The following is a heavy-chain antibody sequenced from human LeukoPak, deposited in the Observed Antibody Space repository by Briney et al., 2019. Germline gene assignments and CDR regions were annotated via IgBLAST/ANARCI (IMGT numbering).Heavy chain of an antibody. Sequence: GGSLRLSCSASGFIFSNYGMVWVRQAPGKGLEYVSAISSDGVITYHADSVKDRFTISRDNSKNTLYVQMSSLRAEDTAVYYCVKGVAPRGFDVWGQGTMVTVSS. J-gene: IGHJ3*01. CDR2: ISSDGVIT. CDR3: VKGVAPRGFDV. V-gene: IGHV3-64*05. CDR1: GFIFSNYG. D-gene: IGHD5-12*01.